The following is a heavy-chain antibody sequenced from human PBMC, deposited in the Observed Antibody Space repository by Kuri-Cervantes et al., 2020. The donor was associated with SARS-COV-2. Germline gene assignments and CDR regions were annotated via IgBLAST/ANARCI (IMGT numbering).Heavy chain of an antibody. J-gene: IGHJ5*02. CDR2: IYYSGST. D-gene: IGHD3-3*01. CDR1: GGSISSYY. V-gene: IGHV4-59*08. CDR3: ARRRRITIFGVVIIGGGWFDP. Sequence: SETLSLTCTVSGGSISSYYWSWIRQPPGKGLEWIGYIYYSGSTNYNPSLKSRVTISVDTSKNQFSLKLSSVTAADTAVYYCARRRRITIFGVVIIGGGWFDPWGQGTLVTVSS.